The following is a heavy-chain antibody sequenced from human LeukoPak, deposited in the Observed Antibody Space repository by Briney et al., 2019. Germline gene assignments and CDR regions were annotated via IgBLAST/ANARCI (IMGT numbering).Heavy chain of an antibody. D-gene: IGHD2-15*01. CDR1: GGSFSGYY. J-gene: IGHJ6*02. CDR2: INHSGST. Sequence: SETLSLTCAVYGGSFSGYYWSWIRQPPGKGLEWIGEINHSGSTNYNPSLKSRVTISVATSKNQFSLKLSSVTAADTAVYYCARALAVVVVAATPGYYYYGMDVWGQGTTVTVSS. V-gene: IGHV4-34*01. CDR3: ARALAVVVVAATPGYYYYGMDV.